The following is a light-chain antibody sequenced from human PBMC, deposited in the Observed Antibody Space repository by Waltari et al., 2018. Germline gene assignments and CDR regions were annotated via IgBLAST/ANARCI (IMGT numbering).Light chain of an antibody. J-gene: IGKJ1*01. CDR1: HSISNW. V-gene: IGKV1-5*03. CDR3: QQYNSFWT. Sequence: DIQMTQSPSTLSASVGDRVTITCRASHSISNWLAWYRQKPGKAPKLLIYKASSLEGGVPSRFSGSGSGTEFTLTISSLQPDDFATYYCQQYNSFWTFGQGTKVEIK. CDR2: KAS.